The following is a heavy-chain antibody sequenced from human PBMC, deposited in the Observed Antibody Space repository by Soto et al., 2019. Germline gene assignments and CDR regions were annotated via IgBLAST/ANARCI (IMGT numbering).Heavy chain of an antibody. CDR3: ATHREGSRFDFDF. CDR2: IYSGGST. V-gene: IGHV3-66*04. Sequence: GGSLRLSCAASVXTVSSNYMSWVRQAPGKGLEWVSVIYSGGSTYYADSVKGRFTISRDNSKNTLFLQASSLRAEDTAVYYCATHREGSRFDFDFWGQGTQVTVSS. J-gene: IGHJ4*02. CDR1: VXTVSSNY. D-gene: IGHD3-3*01.